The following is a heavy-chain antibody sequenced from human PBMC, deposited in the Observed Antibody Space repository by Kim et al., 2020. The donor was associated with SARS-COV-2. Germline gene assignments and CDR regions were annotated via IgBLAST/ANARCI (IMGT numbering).Heavy chain of an antibody. Sequence: GGSLRLSCAASGFTFSSYDMHWVRQATGKGLEWVSAIGTAGDTYYPGSVKGRFTISRENAKNSLYLQMNSLRAGDTAVYYCARGYRWLARGDAFDIWGQGTMVTVSS. J-gene: IGHJ3*02. CDR2: IGTAGDT. CDR1: GFTFSSYD. V-gene: IGHV3-13*04. CDR3: ARGYRWLARGDAFDI. D-gene: IGHD6-19*01.